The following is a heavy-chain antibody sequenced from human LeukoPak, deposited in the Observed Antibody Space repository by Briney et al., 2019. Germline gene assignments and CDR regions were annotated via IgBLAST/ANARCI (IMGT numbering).Heavy chain of an antibody. Sequence: GGALRLSCAASGFTFSSYAMSWVRQAPGKGLEWVSDISGSGGSTYYADSVKGRFTISRDNSKNTLYLQMNSLRAEDTAVYYCAKGRKLELSQPDYWGQGTLVTVSS. V-gene: IGHV3-23*01. J-gene: IGHJ4*02. CDR1: GFTFSSYA. CDR3: AKGRKLELSQPDY. CDR2: ISGSGGST. D-gene: IGHD1-7*01.